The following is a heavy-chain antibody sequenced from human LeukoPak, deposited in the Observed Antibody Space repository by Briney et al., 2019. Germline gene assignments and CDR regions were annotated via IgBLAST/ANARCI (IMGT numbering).Heavy chain of an antibody. CDR2: ISAYNGTT. CDR3: ARVGVIGHDAFDI. V-gene: IGHV1-18*01. Sequence: ASVSVSCKASGYTFTSYGMSWVRQAPGQGREWMGWISAYNGTTNYPQKLQARVTMTPHTSTSTAYMELRSLRSHDTAVYYCARVGVIGHDAFDIWGQGTMVTVSS. CDR1: GYTFTSYG. D-gene: IGHD3-10*01. J-gene: IGHJ3*02.